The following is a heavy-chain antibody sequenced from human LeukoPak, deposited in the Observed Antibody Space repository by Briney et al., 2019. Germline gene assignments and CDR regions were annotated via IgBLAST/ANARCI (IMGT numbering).Heavy chain of an antibody. D-gene: IGHD2-2*01. Sequence: SETLSLTCTVSGGSISSYYWSWIRQPPGKGLEWIGYIYYSGSTNYNPSLKSRVTISVDTSKNQFSLKLSSVTAADTAVYYCARGSLRYCSSTSCSNWFDPWGQGTLVTVSS. CDR1: GGSISSYY. CDR2: IYYSGST. CDR3: ARGSLRYCSSTSCSNWFDP. J-gene: IGHJ5*02. V-gene: IGHV4-59*12.